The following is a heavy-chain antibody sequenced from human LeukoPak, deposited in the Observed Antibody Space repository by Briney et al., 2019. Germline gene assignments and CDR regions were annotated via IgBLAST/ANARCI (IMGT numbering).Heavy chain of an antibody. D-gene: IGHD6-13*01. Sequence: RSGGSLRLSCAASGFTFSSYWMSWVRQAPGKGLVWVSRINSDGSSTSYADSVKGRFTISRDNAKNTLYLQMNSLRAEDTAVYYCAKDGRHGSSWEFDYWGQGTLVTVSS. J-gene: IGHJ4*02. CDR2: INSDGSST. CDR3: AKDGRHGSSWEFDY. V-gene: IGHV3-74*01. CDR1: GFTFSSYW.